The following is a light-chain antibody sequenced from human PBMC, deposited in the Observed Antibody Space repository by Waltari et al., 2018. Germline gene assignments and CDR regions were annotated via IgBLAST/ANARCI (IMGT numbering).Light chain of an antibody. V-gene: IGKV3-15*01. CDR1: QSVSSN. J-gene: IGKJ5*01. Sequence: EIVMTQSPATLSVSPGERATLSCRASQSVSSNLAWYQQKPGQAPRILIYGASSRANGIPARFSGSGSGTEFTLTISSLQSEDFAVYYCQQYNNWPPGTFGQGTRLEIK. CDR3: QQYNNWPPGT. CDR2: GAS.